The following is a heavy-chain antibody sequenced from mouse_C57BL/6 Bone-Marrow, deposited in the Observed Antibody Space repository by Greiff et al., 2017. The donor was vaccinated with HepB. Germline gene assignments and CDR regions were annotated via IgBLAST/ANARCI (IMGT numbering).Heavy chain of an antibody. V-gene: IGHV1-50*01. D-gene: IGHD1-1*01. CDR2: IDPSDSYT. J-gene: IGHJ2*01. Sequence: QVQLQQPGAELVKPGASVKLSCKASGYTFTSYWMQWVKQRPGQGLEWIGEIDPSDSYTNYNQKFKGKATLTVDTSSSTAYRQLSSLTSEDSAVYYCARGYYGSSFDYWGQGTTLTVSS. CDR1: GYTFTSYW. CDR3: ARGYYGSSFDY.